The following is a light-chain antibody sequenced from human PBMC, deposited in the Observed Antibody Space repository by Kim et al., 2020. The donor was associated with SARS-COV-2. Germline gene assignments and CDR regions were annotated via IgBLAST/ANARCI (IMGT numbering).Light chain of an antibody. CDR3: WSYTSSSTFV. CDR1: SSDIGGYNY. J-gene: IGLJ3*02. Sequence: GQSMTISCSGTSSDIGGYNYVSWYQQYPGKAPTLLMYDVSERPSGVSNRFSGSKSGNRASLTISGLQAEDEADYYCWSYTSSSTFVFGGGTQLTVL. V-gene: IGLV2-14*04. CDR2: DVS.